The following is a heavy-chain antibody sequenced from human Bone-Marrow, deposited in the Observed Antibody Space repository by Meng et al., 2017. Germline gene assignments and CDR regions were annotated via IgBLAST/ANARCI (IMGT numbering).Heavy chain of an antibody. Sequence: GRLVHAGAEVKKPGASVTVSCKASGYTFTGYYINWVRQAPGQGLEWMGRINPNSGGTNYAQNFQGRVTMTRDTSTSTDYMELSRLTSDDTAVYYCARDEGRFGELLWALCYWGQGTMVTVSS. V-gene: IGHV1-2*06. D-gene: IGHD3-10*01. CDR1: GYTFTGYY. CDR3: ARDEGRFGELLWALCY. CDR2: INPNSGGT. J-gene: IGHJ4*03.